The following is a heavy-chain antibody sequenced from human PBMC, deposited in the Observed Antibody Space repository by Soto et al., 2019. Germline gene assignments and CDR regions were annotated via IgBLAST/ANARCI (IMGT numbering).Heavy chain of an antibody. V-gene: IGHV6-1*01. D-gene: IGHD1-7*01. Sequence: SQTLSLTCAISGDSVSSNSAAWNWIRQSPSRGLEWLGRTYYRSRWYNDYAVSVKSRITVNPDTSKNQFSLHLNSVTPEDTAMYYGAGTTSLQWYYVDVWDKGTTVTVSS. CDR2: TYYRSRWYN. CDR1: GDSVSSNSAA. CDR3: AGTTSLQWYYVDV. J-gene: IGHJ6*03.